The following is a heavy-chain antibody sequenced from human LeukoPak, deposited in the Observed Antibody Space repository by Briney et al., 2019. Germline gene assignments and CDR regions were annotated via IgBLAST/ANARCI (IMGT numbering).Heavy chain of an antibody. CDR2: ISYDGSNK. CDR1: GFTFSSYG. Sequence: PGRSLRLSCAASGFTFSSYGMHWVRQAPGKGLEWVAVISYDGSNKYYADSVKGRFTISRDNSKNTLYLQMNSLRAEDTAVYYCAKPLRGYSYGYFDYWGQGTLVTVSS. V-gene: IGHV3-30*18. CDR3: AKPLRGYSYGYFDY. D-gene: IGHD5-18*01. J-gene: IGHJ4*02.